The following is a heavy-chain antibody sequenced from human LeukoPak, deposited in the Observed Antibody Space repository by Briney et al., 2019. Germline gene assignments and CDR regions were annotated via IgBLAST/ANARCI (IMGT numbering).Heavy chain of an antibody. V-gene: IGHV4-61*02. CDR3: ARGYYYRT. CDR2: IYADGSS. CDR1: GGSVGRDNSY. Sequence: TSSETLSLTCTVSGGSVGRDNSYWNWIRQPAGKGLEWIGRIYADGSSTYNPSLKSRVTILVDTSKNQFSLRLSSMTAADTAVYYCARGYYYRTWGLGTLVTVSS. D-gene: IGHD3-10*01. J-gene: IGHJ4*02.